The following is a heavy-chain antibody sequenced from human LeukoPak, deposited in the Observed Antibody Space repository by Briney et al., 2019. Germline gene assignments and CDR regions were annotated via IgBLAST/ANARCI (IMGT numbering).Heavy chain of an antibody. V-gene: IGHV3-7*01. D-gene: IGHD3-10*01. J-gene: IGHJ3*02. CDR2: INEDGSEK. CDR3: AKERRGGGAFDI. CDR1: GFTLSSNW. Sequence: PGGSLRLSCEASGFTLSSNWMSWVRQAPGRGLEWVANINEDGSEKYYVDSVKGRFTISRDNARTPLYLQMNSLRAEDTAVYYCAKERRGGGAFDIWGQGTVVTVSS.